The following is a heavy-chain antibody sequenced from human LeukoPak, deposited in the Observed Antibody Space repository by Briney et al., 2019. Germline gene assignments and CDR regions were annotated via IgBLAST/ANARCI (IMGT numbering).Heavy chain of an antibody. Sequence: ASVKVSCKASGYTFTGYYMHWVRQAPGQGLEWMGLINPNSGGTNYAQKFKGRGTMTRDTSITTAYMELSRLSSDDTAVYYCARHPGKVTNDWYFDLWGRGTLVTVSS. CDR3: ARHPGKVTNDWYFDL. CDR1: GYTFTGYY. V-gene: IGHV1-2*02. D-gene: IGHD4-23*01. CDR2: INPNSGGT. J-gene: IGHJ2*01.